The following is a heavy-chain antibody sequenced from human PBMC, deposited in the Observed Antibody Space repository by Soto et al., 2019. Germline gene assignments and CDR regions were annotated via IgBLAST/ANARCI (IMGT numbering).Heavy chain of an antibody. J-gene: IGHJ6*03. V-gene: IGHV1-69*04. Sequence: GASVKVSCKASGGTFSSYTISWVRQAPGQGLEWMGRIIPILGIANYAQKFQGRVTITADKSTSTAYMELSSLRSEDTAVYYCARDRKYCSITSCYYYYYYMDVRAKRTTVTVSS. CDR1: GGTFSSYT. D-gene: IGHD2-2*01. CDR3: ARDRKYCSITSCYYYYYYMDV. CDR2: IIPILGIA.